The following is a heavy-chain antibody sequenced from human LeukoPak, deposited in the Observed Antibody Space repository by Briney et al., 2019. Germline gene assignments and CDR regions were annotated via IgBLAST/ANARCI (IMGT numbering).Heavy chain of an antibody. CDR2: ISAYNGNT. D-gene: IGHD3-22*01. Sequence: ASVKVSCKTSGYTFTNFGITWVRQAPGQGLEWMGWISAYNGNTNYAQKLQDRVTMTTDTSTSTAYMELRSLRSEDTAVYYCAAASYYDSSGYDFDYWGQGTLVTVSS. J-gene: IGHJ4*02. CDR3: AAASYYDSSGYDFDY. V-gene: IGHV1-18*01. CDR1: GYTFTNFG.